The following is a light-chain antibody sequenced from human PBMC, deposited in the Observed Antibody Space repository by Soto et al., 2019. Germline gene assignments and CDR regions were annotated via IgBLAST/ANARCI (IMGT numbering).Light chain of an antibody. Sequence: ETVMTQSPATLSVSPGERATLSCRASQSISSNLAWYQQKPGQAPRLLIFGASTRATGIPARFSGSGSGTEFTLTISNLQPDDIATYYCQQYENYWTFGQGTKVDIK. CDR3: QQYENYWT. V-gene: IGKV3-15*01. CDR1: QSISSN. J-gene: IGKJ1*01. CDR2: GAS.